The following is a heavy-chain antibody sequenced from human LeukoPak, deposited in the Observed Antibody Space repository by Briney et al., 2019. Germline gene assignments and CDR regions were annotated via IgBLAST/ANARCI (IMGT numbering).Heavy chain of an antibody. D-gene: IGHD6-19*01. CDR2: ISYDGSNK. CDR3: ARDHNSGWYGGY. Sequence: GGSLRLSCAASGFTFSSYAMHWVRQAPGKGLEWVAVISYDGSNKYYADSVKGRFTISRDNSKNTLYLQMNSLRAEDTAVYYCARDHNSGWYGGYWGQGTLVTVSS. V-gene: IGHV3-30-3*01. J-gene: IGHJ4*02. CDR1: GFTFSSYA.